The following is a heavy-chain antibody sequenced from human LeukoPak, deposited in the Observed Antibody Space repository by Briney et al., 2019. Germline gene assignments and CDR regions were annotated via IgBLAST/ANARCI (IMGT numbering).Heavy chain of an antibody. D-gene: IGHD3-16*01. CDR1: GGSISSYY. CDR3: ARLPRGGDSRHYYYYYMDV. J-gene: IGHJ6*03. CDR2: IYTSGST. V-gene: IGHV4-4*07. Sequence: SETLSLTCTVSGGSISSYYWSWIRQPAGKGLEWIGRIYTSGSTNYNPSLKSRVTMSVDTSKNQFSLKLSSVTAADTAVYYCARLPRGGDSRHYYYYYMDVWGKGTTVTVSS.